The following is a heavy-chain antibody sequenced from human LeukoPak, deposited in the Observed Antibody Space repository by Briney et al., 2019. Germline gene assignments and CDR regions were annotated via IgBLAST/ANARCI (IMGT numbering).Heavy chain of an antibody. CDR3: SYLTPGGAGY. Sequence: TSETLSLTCTVSGGSISSSSYYWGWIRQPPGKGLEWIGSIYYSGSTYYNPSLKSRVTISVDTSKNQFSLKLSSVTAADTAVYYCSYLTPGGAGYWGQGTLVTVSS. CDR1: GGSISSSSYY. J-gene: IGHJ4*02. D-gene: IGHD3-9*01. CDR2: IYYSGST. V-gene: IGHV4-39*01.